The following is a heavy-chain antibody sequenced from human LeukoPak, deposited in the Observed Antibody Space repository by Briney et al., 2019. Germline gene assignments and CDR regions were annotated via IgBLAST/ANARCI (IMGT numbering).Heavy chain of an antibody. CDR3: ARTTLFGELGY. V-gene: IGHV4-59*01. Sequence: SETRSLTCTVSGGSISSDYWTWIRQPPGKGLEWIGYIYYSGSTNYNPSLKSRVTISVDTSKNQFSLKLSSVTAADTAVYYCARTTLFGELGYWGQGALVTVSS. J-gene: IGHJ4*02. CDR1: GGSISSDY. CDR2: IYYSGST. D-gene: IGHD3-10*01.